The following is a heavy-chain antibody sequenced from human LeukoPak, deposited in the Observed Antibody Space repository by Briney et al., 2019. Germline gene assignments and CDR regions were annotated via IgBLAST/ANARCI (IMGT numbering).Heavy chain of an antibody. V-gene: IGHV3-23*01. Sequence: GGSLRLSCAASGFTFSSYAMSWVRQAPGKGLERVSAISGSGGSTYYADSVKGRFTISRDNSKNTLYLQMNSLRAEDTAVYYCAAGGITGTTWTFYYYYYGMDVWGQGTTVTVSS. J-gene: IGHJ6*02. CDR3: AAGGITGTTWTFYYYYYGMDV. CDR2: ISGSGGST. D-gene: IGHD1-7*01. CDR1: GFTFSSYA.